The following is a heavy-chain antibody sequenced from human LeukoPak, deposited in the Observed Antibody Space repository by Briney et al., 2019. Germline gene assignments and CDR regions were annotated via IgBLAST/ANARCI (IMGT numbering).Heavy chain of an antibody. CDR3: AILPGVDYSNHHDKPGY. CDR2: IYYSGST. V-gene: IGHV4-39*01. J-gene: IGHJ4*02. CDR1: GGSISSSSYY. D-gene: IGHD4-11*01. Sequence: PSETLSLTCTVSGGSISSSSYYWGWIRQPPGKGLEWIGSIYYSGSTYYNPSLKSRVTISVDTSKNQFSLKLSSVTAADTAVYYCAILPGVDYSNHHDKPGYWGQGTLVTVSS.